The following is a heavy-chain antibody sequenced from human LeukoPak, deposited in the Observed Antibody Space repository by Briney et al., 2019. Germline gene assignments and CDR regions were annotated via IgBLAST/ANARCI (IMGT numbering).Heavy chain of an antibody. CDR2: INPNNGGT. V-gene: IGHV1-46*01. D-gene: IGHD6-19*01. J-gene: IGHJ4*02. CDR1: GYIFTTYR. Sequence: GASVKVSCKASGYIFTTYRIHWVRQAPGQGLEWMGIINPNNGGTTYAQKFQGRVTMTRDTSTSIVYMELSSLTSEDTALYYCARDPSAWAAWDYWGQGTPVTVSS. CDR3: ARDPSAWAAWDY.